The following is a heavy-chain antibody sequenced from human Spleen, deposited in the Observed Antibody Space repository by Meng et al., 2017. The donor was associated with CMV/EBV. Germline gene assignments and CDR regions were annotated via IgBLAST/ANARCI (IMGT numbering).Heavy chain of an antibody. J-gene: IGHJ5*02. CDR3: ARQGGDANWFDP. D-gene: IGHD3-16*01. Sequence: SGTLSLTCTVSGGSISNSDYYWGWIRQPPGKGLEWIGSIYYSGSTDYNPSLKSRVTVSLDTSKNQFSLKLSSVTAADTAVYYCARQGGDANWFDPWGQGTLVTVSS. CDR2: IYYSGST. CDR1: GGSISNSDYY. V-gene: IGHV4-39*07.